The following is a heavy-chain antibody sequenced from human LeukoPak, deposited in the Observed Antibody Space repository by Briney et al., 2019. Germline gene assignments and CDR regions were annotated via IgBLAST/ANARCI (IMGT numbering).Heavy chain of an antibody. CDR2: IYYSGST. Sequence: KSSETLSLTCTVSGGSISSYYWSWIRQPPGKGLEWIGYIYYSGSTNYNPSLKSRVTISVDTSKSQFSLSLSSVTAADTAVYYCGRTSTSRPLPDSWGQGILVTVSS. CDR3: GRTSTSRPLPDS. D-gene: IGHD2-2*01. J-gene: IGHJ4*02. V-gene: IGHV4-59*08. CDR1: GGSISSYY.